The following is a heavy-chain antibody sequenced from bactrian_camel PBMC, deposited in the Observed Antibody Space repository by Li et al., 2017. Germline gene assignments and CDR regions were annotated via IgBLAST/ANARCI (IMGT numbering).Heavy chain of an antibody. CDR1: GFTFSTRA. V-gene: IGHV3S6*01. CDR2: INSHGGDP. CDR3: AARVQIPSRYCPGDPTTGH. Sequence: HVQLVESGGGLVQPGGSLRLSCAASGFTFSTRAMTWVRQAPGKGVEWVASINSHGGDPSYTESVEGRFTVSQDNTKNTMYLQMNSLKPEDTAVYYCAARVQIPSRYCPGDPTTGHWDQGTQVTVS. D-gene: IGHD7*01. J-gene: IGHJ4*01.